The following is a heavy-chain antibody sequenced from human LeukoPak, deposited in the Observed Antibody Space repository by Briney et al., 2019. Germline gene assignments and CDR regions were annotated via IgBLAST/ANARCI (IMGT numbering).Heavy chain of an antibody. Sequence: GGSLRLSCAASGNYWMHWVRQAPGKGLVWVSHINSDGSWASYADSVKGRFTISKDNAKNTVYLQMNSLRAEDTAVYYCVSFYETYWGRGTLVTVSS. CDR1: GNYW. J-gene: IGHJ4*02. CDR2: INSDGSWA. V-gene: IGHV3-74*01. D-gene: IGHD2/OR15-2a*01. CDR3: VSFYETY.